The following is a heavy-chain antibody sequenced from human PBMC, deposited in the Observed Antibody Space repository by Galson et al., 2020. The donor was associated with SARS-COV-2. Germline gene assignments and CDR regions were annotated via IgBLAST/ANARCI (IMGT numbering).Heavy chain of an antibody. CDR1: GFTFSSYA. V-gene: IGHV3-30-3*01. J-gene: IGHJ4*02. CDR3: ARLPVVRGVDS. CDR2: ISYDGSNK. Sequence: GESLKISCAASGFTFSSYAMHWVRQAPGKGLEWVAVISYDGSNKYYADSVKGRFTISRDNSKTTLYLQMNSLRAADTAVYYCARLPVVRGVDSWGQGILVTVSS. D-gene: IGHD3-10*01.